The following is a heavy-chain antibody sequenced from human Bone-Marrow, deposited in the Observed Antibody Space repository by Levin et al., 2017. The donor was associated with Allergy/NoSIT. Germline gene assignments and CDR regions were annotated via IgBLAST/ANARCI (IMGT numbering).Heavy chain of an antibody. J-gene: IGHJ3*02. CDR3: ARDFEGRTDAFDI. CDR1: GFTFSDYY. Sequence: GGSLRLSCAASGFTFSDYYMNWIRQAPGKGLEWVSYISSSGSNIYYADSVKGRFTISRDNAKNSLYLQMNSLRADDTAVYYCARDFEGRTDAFDIWGQGTMVTVSS. V-gene: IGHV3-11*01. CDR2: ISSSGSNI.